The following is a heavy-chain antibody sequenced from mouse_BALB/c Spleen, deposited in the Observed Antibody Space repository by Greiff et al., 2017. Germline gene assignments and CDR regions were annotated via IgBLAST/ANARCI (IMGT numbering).Heavy chain of an antibody. V-gene: IGHV1-69*02. D-gene: IGHD2-1*01. CDR1: GYTFTSYW. Sequence: VQLQQPGAELVRPGASVKLSCKASGYTFTSYWINWVKQRPGQGLEWIGNIYPSDSYTNYNQKFKDKATLTVDKSSSTAYMQLSSPTSEDSAVYYCTTGNPHAMDYWGQGTSVTVSS. CDR3: TTGNPHAMDY. J-gene: IGHJ4*01. CDR2: IYPSDSYT.